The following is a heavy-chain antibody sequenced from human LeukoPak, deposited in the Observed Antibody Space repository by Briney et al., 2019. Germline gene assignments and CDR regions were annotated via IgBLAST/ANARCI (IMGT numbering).Heavy chain of an antibody. Sequence: SETLSLTCAVYGGSFSGYYWSWIPQPPGKGLEWIGEIHHNGSTNYNPSLKSRVTMSLDTSKNHFSLKLSSVTAADTAMYFRTRGVLEWSNWFVPWGQGTLVTVSS. CDR3: TRGVLEWSNWFVP. D-gene: IGHD3-3*01. CDR1: GGSFSGYY. CDR2: IHHNGST. V-gene: IGHV4-34*01. J-gene: IGHJ5*02.